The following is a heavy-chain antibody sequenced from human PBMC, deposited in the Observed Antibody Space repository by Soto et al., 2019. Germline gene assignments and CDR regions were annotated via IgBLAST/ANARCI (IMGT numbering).Heavy chain of an antibody. V-gene: IGHV1-46*03. CDR3: ARVSGRNRSWRDAVDF. Sequence: QVQLVQSGAEVKKPGASVKVSCKASGYTFIKYPMHWVRQAPGQGLEWMGIINPGGGSTSYAQKFQGRVTLTRDTSTSTVHMELSSLISEDTAVYYCARVSGRNRSWRDAVDFWGQGTRVTVSS. D-gene: IGHD6-13*01. CDR1: GYTFIKYP. CDR2: INPGGGST. J-gene: IGHJ3*01.